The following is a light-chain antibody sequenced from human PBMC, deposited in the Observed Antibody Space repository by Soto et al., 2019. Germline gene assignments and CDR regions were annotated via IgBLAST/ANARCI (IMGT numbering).Light chain of an antibody. CDR2: DVS. CDR1: NSDVGGYNS. Sequence: QSALTQPASVSGSPGQSITISCSGTNSDVGGYNSVSWYQQHPGKAPKLMIYDVSYRPSGISNRFSGSKSDNTASLTISGLQAEDEADYYCSSYTTSSLYVFGTGTKLTVL. CDR3: SSYTTSSLYV. V-gene: IGLV2-14*01. J-gene: IGLJ1*01.